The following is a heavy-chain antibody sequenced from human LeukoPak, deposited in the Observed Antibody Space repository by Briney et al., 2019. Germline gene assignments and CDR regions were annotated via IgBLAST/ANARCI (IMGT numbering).Heavy chain of an antibody. J-gene: IGHJ4*02. V-gene: IGHV3-64D*06. CDR3: VKDGSGSYYTYYFDY. D-gene: IGHD3-10*01. CDR2: ISSNGGST. CDR1: GFTFSRYA. Sequence: GGSLRLSCSASGFTFSRYAMHWVRQAPGKGLEYVSAISSNGGSTYCADSVKGRFTISRDNSKNTLYLQMSSLRAEDTAVYYCVKDGSGSYYTYYFDYWGQGTLVTVSS.